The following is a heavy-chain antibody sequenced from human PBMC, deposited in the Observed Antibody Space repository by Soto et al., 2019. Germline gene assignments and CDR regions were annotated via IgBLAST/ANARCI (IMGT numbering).Heavy chain of an antibody. Sequence: PGGSLRLSCAASGFTFSDYYMSWIRQAPGKGLEWLAYISSSGTTIYYADSVQGRFTVSRDNAKNSLYLQMNSLRAEDTAVYYCARVLGGYYPPGSWGQGTLVTVSS. V-gene: IGHV3-11*01. CDR1: GFTFSDYY. CDR3: ARVLGGYYPPGS. J-gene: IGHJ5*02. CDR2: ISSSGTTI. D-gene: IGHD1-26*01.